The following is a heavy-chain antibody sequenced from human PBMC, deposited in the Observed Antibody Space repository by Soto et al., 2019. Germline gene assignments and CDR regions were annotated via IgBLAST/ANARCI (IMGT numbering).Heavy chain of an antibody. Sequence: TLSLTCAVSGGSLTSGAYSWNWIRQPPGKGLEWICYIFPSGTTYYNPSLKSRVSISIDVSKNQLSLNIRSLTASDTAFYYCARGREFDSWGQGTLGTVSS. V-gene: IGHV4-30-2*01. J-gene: IGHJ4*02. CDR1: GGSLTSGAYS. CDR3: ARGREFDS. CDR2: IFPSGTT.